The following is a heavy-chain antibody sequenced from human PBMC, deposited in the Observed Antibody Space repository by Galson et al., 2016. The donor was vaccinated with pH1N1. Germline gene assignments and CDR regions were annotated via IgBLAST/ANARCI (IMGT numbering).Heavy chain of an antibody. D-gene: IGHD2-2*01. CDR2: IYYSGRT. CDR1: GGSISSDDYY. Sequence: TLSLTCTVSGGSISSDDYYWSWIRQRPGKGLEWIGYIYYSGRTYYNPSLKCRVTISVDTSKNQFSLNLRSVTAADTAVYYCARVEYTSSGHAFDIWGQGTMVTVSS. J-gene: IGHJ3*02. CDR3: ARVEYTSSGHAFDI. V-gene: IGHV4-30-4*08.